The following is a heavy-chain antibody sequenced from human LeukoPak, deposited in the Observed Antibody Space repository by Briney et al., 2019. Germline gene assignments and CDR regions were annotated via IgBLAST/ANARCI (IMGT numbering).Heavy chain of an antibody. CDR1: GFTFSSYA. CDR2: ISSNGGST. J-gene: IGHJ4*02. Sequence: GGSLRLSCAASGFTFSSYAMHWVRQAPGKGLEYVSAISSNGGSTYYANSVKGRFTISRDNSKNTLYLQMGSLRAEDMAVYYCATGRYDSSGYLDYWGQGTLVTVSS. D-gene: IGHD3-22*01. V-gene: IGHV3-64*01. CDR3: ATGRYDSSGYLDY.